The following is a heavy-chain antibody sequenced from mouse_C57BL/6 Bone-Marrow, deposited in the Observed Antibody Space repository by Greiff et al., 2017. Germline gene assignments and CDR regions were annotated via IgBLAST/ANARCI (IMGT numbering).Heavy chain of an antibody. J-gene: IGHJ2*01. D-gene: IGHD1-1*01. Sequence: EVKLMESGPVLVKPGASVKMSCKASGYTFTDYYMNWVKQSHGKSLEWIGVINPYNGGTSYNQKFKGKATLTVDKSSSTAYMELNSLTSADSAVYYCARSTYYGSSYFDYWGQGTTLTVSS. CDR1: GYTFTDYY. CDR2: INPYNGGT. CDR3: ARSTYYGSSYFDY. V-gene: IGHV1-19*01.